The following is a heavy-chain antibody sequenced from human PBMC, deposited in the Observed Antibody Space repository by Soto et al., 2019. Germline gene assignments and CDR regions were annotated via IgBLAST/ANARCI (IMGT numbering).Heavy chain of an antibody. CDR3: ARRHSVIPGFSNYYYYMDV. CDR1: GGSISSYY. D-gene: IGHD2-21*01. V-gene: IGHV4-59*08. CDR2: IYYSGST. Sequence: SETLSLTCTVSGGSISSYYWSWIRQPPGKGLEWIGYIYYSGSTNYNPYLKSRVTISVDTSKNQFSLKLSSVTAADTAVYYCARRHSVIPGFSNYYYYMDVWGKGTTVT. J-gene: IGHJ6*03.